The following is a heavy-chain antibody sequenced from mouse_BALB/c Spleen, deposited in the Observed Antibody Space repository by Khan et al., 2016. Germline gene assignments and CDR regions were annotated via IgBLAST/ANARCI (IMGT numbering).Heavy chain of an antibody. CDR3: VRRDASYVMDF. D-gene: IGHD3-3*01. CDR2: IAYSGAP. V-gene: IGHV3-2*02. J-gene: IGHJ4*01. Sequence: EVQLQESGPGLVKPSQSLSLTCTVTGYSITSVYAWNWLRQFPGNTLEWMGYIAYSGAPSYNPSLRGRTSITRDTSKNQFFLQLNSVTTEDTVACYCVRRDASYVMDFWGQGTSVTVSS. CDR1: GYSITSVYA.